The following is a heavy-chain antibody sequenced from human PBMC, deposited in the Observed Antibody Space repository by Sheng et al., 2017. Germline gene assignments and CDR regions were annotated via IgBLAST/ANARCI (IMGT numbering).Heavy chain of an antibody. J-gene: IGHJ2*01. Sequence: QVQLQQWGAGLLKPSETLSLTCAVYGGSFSGYYWSWIRQPPGKGLEWIGEINHSGSTNYNPSLKSRVTISVDTSKNQFSLKLSSVTAADTAVYYCARGDRRSSSSGRWYFDLWGRGTLVTV. V-gene: IGHV4-34*01. CDR2: INHSGST. D-gene: IGHD6-6*01. CDR3: ARGDRRSSSSGRWYFDL. CDR1: GGSFSGYY.